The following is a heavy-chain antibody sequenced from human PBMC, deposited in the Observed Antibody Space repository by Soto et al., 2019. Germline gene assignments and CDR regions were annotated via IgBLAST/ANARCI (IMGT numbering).Heavy chain of an antibody. V-gene: IGHV2-5*02. CDR2: IYWDDDK. Sequence: SGPTLGNPTQTLTLTCTFSGFSLSTSGVGVGWIRQPPGKALEWLALIYWDDDKRYSPSLKSRLTITKDTSKNQVVLTMTNMDPVDTATYYCAHLPASVPAASWFDPWGQGTLVTVSS. CDR3: AHLPASVPAASWFDP. D-gene: IGHD2-2*01. J-gene: IGHJ5*02. CDR1: GFSLSTSGVG.